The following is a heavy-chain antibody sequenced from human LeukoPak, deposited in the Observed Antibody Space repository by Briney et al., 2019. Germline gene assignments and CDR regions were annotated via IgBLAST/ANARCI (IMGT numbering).Heavy chain of an antibody. Sequence: SETLSLTCTVSGGSISSSSYYWGWIRQPPGKGLEWIGSIYYSGSTYYNPSLKIRVTISVDTSKNQFSLRLSSVTAADTAVYYCAREEKYYDFWSGYYPYYFDYWGQGTLVTVSS. D-gene: IGHD3-3*01. CDR3: AREEKYYDFWSGYYPYYFDY. CDR1: GGSISSSSYY. CDR2: IYYSGST. V-gene: IGHV4-39*07. J-gene: IGHJ4*02.